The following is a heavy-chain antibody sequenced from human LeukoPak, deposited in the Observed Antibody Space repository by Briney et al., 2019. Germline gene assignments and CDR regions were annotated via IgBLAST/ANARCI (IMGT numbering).Heavy chain of an antibody. CDR1: GGIFSSYA. V-gene: IGHV1-69*04. Sequence: SLKVSCKASGGIFSSYAISWVRQAPGQGLEWMGRIIPILGIANYAQTFQGRVTITADKSTSTAYMDLSSLRSEDTAVYYCARDLPPYYFDYWGQGTLVTVSS. J-gene: IGHJ4*02. CDR3: ARDLPPYYFDY. CDR2: IIPILGIA.